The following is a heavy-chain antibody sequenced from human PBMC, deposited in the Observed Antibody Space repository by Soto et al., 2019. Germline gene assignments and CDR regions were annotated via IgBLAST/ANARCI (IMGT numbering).Heavy chain of an antibody. J-gene: IGHJ5*02. CDR1: DDSLSTYY. CDR2: IYASGST. D-gene: IGHD2-21*01. Sequence: QVHLQEPGPRLVRPSETLSLTCNVSDDSLSTYYWSWIRQPAGKGLEWIGRIYASGSTNYNPSLKGRVSMSVDTSKKPFSLKMISVTAADTAMYYCARSAIPRGGWFRPWGQGVLVTVSS. CDR3: ARSAIPRGGWFRP. V-gene: IGHV4-4*07.